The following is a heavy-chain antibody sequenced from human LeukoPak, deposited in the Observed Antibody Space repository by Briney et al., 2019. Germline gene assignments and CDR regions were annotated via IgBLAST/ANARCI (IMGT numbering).Heavy chain of an antibody. CDR2: IYHSGST. CDR1: GYSITSGYY. Sequence: KPSETLSLTCTVSGYSITSGYYWGWIRQPPGKGLEWIGSIYHSGSTFYNPSLKSRVTISVDPSKNQFSLKLSSVTAADTAVYYCASTVAAAGPYYFDYWGQGTLVTVSS. V-gene: IGHV4-38-2*02. CDR3: ASTVAAAGPYYFDY. J-gene: IGHJ4*02. D-gene: IGHD6-13*01.